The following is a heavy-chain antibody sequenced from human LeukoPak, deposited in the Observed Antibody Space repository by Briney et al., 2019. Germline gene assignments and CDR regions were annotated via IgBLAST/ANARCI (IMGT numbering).Heavy chain of an antibody. CDR1: GDSVSSNSAA. CDR2: TFYRSKWYN. Sequence: SQTLSLTCAISGDSVSSNSAAWNWIRQSSSRGLEWLGRTFYRSKWYNDYAVSVKSRMSINPDTSKNQFSLQLKSVTPEDTAVYYCARNVDTTMGNWFDPWGQGTLVTVSS. CDR3: ARNVDTTMGNWFDP. D-gene: IGHD5-18*01. V-gene: IGHV6-1*01. J-gene: IGHJ5*02.